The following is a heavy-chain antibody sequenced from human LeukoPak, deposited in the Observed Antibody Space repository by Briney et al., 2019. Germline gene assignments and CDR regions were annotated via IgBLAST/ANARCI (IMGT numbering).Heavy chain of an antibody. CDR2: LSGTGRYI. J-gene: IGHJ3*02. Sequence: PGGSLRLSCAASGFTFSSYTMNWVRQAPGKGLEWVSSLSGTGRYIYYADLMKGRFTISRDNAKNSLYLRMNSLRAEDTAVYYCARSLRDAFDIWGQGTIVTVSS. CDR3: ARSLRDAFDI. CDR1: GFTFSSYT. V-gene: IGHV3-21*06.